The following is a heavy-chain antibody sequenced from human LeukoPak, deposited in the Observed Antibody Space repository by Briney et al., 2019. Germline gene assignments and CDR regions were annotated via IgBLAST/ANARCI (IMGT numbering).Heavy chain of an antibody. J-gene: IGHJ4*02. CDR2: IVGSSSNI. CDR1: GFSFSTYS. D-gene: IGHD1-1*01. Sequence: GGSLRLSCTASGFSFSTYSMNWVRQAPGKGLEWVSYIVGSSSNIYHADSVKGRFTISRDNAKNSLYLQMDSLRAEDTAVYYCATDSPETAAFDYWGQGTLVTVSS. V-gene: IGHV3-48*04. CDR3: ATDSPETAAFDY.